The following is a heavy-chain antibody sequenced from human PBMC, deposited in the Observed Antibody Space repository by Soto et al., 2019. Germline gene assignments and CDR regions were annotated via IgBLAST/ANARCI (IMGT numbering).Heavy chain of an antibody. CDR2: IYHRGST. Sequence: QLQLQESGSGLVKPSQTLSLTCAVSGGSISSGGYSWSWIRQPPGKGLEWIGYIYHRGSTYYNPSLKSRFSISVDRSKNQFSLKLSSVTAADTAVYYYATTRSEYYYDSSGYAFDIWGQGTMVTVSS. CDR1: GGSISSGGYS. J-gene: IGHJ3*02. CDR3: ATTRSEYYYDSSGYAFDI. D-gene: IGHD3-22*01. V-gene: IGHV4-30-2*01.